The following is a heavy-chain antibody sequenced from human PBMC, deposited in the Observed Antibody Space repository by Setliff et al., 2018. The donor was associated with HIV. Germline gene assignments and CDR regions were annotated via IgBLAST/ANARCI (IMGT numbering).Heavy chain of an antibody. CDR1: GYTFTDYY. CDR2: MNPNSGNT. V-gene: IGHV1-8*02. CDR3: ATGTLGWSDDAFDI. J-gene: IGHJ3*02. D-gene: IGHD2-15*01. Sequence: ASVKVSCKASGYTFTDYYMHWVRQATGQGLEWMGWMNPNSGNTGYAQKFQGRVTMTRNTYISTAYMELRRLKSEDTAVYYCATGTLGWSDDAFDIWGQGTMVTVSS.